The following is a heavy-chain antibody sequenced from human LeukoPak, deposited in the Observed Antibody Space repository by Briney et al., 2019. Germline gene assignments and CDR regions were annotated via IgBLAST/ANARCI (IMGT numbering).Heavy chain of an antibody. Sequence: PGGSLGLSCAASGFTVSSKYMSWVRQAPGKGLEWVSVIYSGGSTDYADSVKGRFTISRDNSENTLHLQMNSLRAEDTAVYYCARIPKTMYFDYWGQGTLVTVSS. V-gene: IGHV3-53*01. CDR2: IYSGGST. D-gene: IGHD4/OR15-4a*01. CDR3: ARIPKTMYFDY. CDR1: GFTVSSKY. J-gene: IGHJ4*02.